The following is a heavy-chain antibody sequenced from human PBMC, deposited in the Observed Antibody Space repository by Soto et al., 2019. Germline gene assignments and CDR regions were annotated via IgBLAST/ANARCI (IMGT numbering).Heavy chain of an antibody. CDR2: ISSSGSTI. D-gene: IGHD3-10*01. Sequence: EVQLVESGGGLVQPGGSLRLSCAASGFTFSSYEMNWVRQAPGKGLEWVSYISSSGSTIYYADSVKGRFTISRDNANNSLYLQMNSLRAEDTAVYYCARDHPMVRGFSVSRNYYYYGMDVWGQGTTVTVSS. J-gene: IGHJ6*02. CDR3: ARDHPMVRGFSVSRNYYYYGMDV. V-gene: IGHV3-48*03. CDR1: GFTFSSYE.